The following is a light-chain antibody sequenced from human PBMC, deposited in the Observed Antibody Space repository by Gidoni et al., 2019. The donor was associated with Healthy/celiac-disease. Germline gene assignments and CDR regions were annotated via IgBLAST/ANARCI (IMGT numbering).Light chain of an antibody. CDR3: QQYGSSSYT. CDR1: QSVSSSY. V-gene: IGKV3-20*01. Sequence: IVLTQSPGTLSLSPGERATLSCRASQSVSSSYLAWYQQKPGQAPRLLLYGASSSATGIPDRCSGSGSGTDFTLTISRLEPEDFAVYYCQQYGSSSYTFGQGTKLEIK. J-gene: IGKJ2*01. CDR2: GAS.